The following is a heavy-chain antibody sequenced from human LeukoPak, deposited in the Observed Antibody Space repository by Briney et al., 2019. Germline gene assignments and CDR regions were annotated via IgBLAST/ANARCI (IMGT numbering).Heavy chain of an antibody. D-gene: IGHD5-18*01. CDR2: IKQDGSEK. Sequence: GGSLRLSCAASGFTFSTYWMSWVRQAPGKGLEWVANIKQDGSEKYYVDSVKGRFTISRDNAKNSLYLQMNSLRAEDTAVYYCARVGGYSYGYAFDYWGQGTLVTDSS. CDR1: GFTFSTYW. V-gene: IGHV3-7*01. J-gene: IGHJ4*02. CDR3: ARVGGYSYGYAFDY.